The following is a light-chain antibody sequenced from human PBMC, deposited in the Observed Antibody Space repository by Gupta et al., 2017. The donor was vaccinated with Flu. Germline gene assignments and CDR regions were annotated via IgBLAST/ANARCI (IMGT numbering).Light chain of an antibody. J-gene: IGLJ3*02. CDR2: STN. V-gene: IGLV8-61*01. CDR3: ALYMGSGVSL. Sequence: QTVVTQEPSFSVSPGETVTLTCGLTSGSVSTTHSPTWYQQTPGQAPRTLIYSTNTRSSGVPHRFSGSILGNKAAFTITGAQADDESDYYCALYMGSGVSLFGGGTKLTVL. CDR1: SGSVSTTHS.